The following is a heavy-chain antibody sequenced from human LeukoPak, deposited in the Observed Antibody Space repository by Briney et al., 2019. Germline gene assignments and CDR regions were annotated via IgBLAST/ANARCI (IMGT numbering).Heavy chain of an antibody. J-gene: IGHJ3*02. Sequence: PSETLSLTCAVYGGSFSGYYWSWIRQPPGKGLEWIGEINHSGSTNYNPSLKSRVTISVDTSKNQFSLKLSSVTAADTAVYYCVSGWYGNDAFDIWAKGQWSPSLQ. CDR3: VSGWYGNDAFDI. D-gene: IGHD6-13*01. CDR1: GGSFSGYY. CDR2: INHSGST. V-gene: IGHV4-34*01.